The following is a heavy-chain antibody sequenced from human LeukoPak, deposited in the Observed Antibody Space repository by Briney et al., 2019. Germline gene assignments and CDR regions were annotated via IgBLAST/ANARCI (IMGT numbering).Heavy chain of an antibody. CDR3: AKGGSWAVAGGLTPEYYYMDV. CDR1: GFTFSSYG. V-gene: IGHV3-30*02. D-gene: IGHD6-19*01. J-gene: IGHJ6*03. Sequence: PGGSLRLSCAASGFTFSSYGMHWVRQAPGKGLEWVAFIHYDGSNKYYADSVKGRFTISRDNSKNTLYLQMNSLRPEDTAVYYCAKGGSWAVAGGLTPEYYYMDVWGKGTTVTISS. CDR2: IHYDGSNK.